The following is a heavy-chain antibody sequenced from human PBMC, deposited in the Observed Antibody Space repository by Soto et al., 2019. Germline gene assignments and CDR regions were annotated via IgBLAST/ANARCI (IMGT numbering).Heavy chain of an antibody. Sequence: SETLSLTCTVSGGSISSSSYYWGWIRQPPGKGLEWIGSIYYSGSTYYNPSLKSRVTISVDTSKNQFSLKLSSVTAADTAVYYCARHTPAISISDHWGQGTLVTASS. V-gene: IGHV4-39*01. CDR3: ARHTPAISISDH. CDR1: GGSISSSSYY. CDR2: IYYSGST. D-gene: IGHD2-15*01. J-gene: IGHJ4*02.